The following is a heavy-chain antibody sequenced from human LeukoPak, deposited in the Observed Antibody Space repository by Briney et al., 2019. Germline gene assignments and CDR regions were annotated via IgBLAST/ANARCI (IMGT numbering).Heavy chain of an antibody. CDR3: ARGNMWDYRRYYYYMDV. CDR1: GGSFSRYY. D-gene: IGHD4-11*01. V-gene: IGHV4-34*01. CDR2: INHSGST. J-gene: IGHJ6*03. Sequence: SETLSLTCAVNGGSFSRYYWSWIRQPPGKGLEWIGEINHSGSTNYNPSLKSRVTISVDTSKNQFSLKLNSVTAADRAIYYCARGNMWDYRRYYYYMDVWGKGTTVTVSS.